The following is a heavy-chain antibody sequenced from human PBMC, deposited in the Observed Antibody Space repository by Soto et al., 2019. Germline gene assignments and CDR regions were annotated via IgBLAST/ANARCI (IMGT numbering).Heavy chain of an antibody. V-gene: IGHV4-39*01. CDR1: GVSIHNSHSF. CDR3: GRVVEGATRHTDPDS. J-gene: IGHJ5*01. D-gene: IGHD2-21*01. CDR2: VYHNGGA. Sequence: QVHLQESGPGLVKPSETLSLTCTVSGVSIHNSHSFWAWIRQPPGKGLQFIASVYHNGGAHYNSSLKSRVPISVHTANNQVSLRMRSLTAADTAFYYCGRVVEGATRHTDPDSWGQGILVTVSS.